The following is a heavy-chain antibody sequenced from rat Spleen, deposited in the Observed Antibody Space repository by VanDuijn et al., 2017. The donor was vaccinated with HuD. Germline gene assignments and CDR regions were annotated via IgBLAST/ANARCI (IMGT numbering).Heavy chain of an antibody. Sequence: EVQLQESGPGLVKPSQSLSLTCSVTGYSITSSYRWSWIRKFPGNKLEWMGYINNAGTTNYNPSLKSRISITRDTSKNQFFLQVNSVTTEDTATYYCARSYGITPFDYWGQGVMVTVSS. CDR1: GYSITSSYR. V-gene: IGHV3-3*01. D-gene: IGHD1-4*01. CDR2: INNAGTT. CDR3: ARSYGITPFDY. J-gene: IGHJ2*01.